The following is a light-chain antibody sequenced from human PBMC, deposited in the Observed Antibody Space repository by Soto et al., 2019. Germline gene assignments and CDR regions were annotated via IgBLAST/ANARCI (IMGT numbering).Light chain of an antibody. J-gene: IGKJ4*01. Sequence: LGERXTXXCXSXXXVLYSAXXXNYLTWYQQKPGQPPKLLIYWASTRESGVPDRFSGSGSGTDFTLTISSLQAEDVAVYYCQQYYITPLTFGGGTKVEIK. CDR2: WAS. CDR3: QQYYITPLT. V-gene: IGKV4-1*01. CDR1: XXVLYSAXXXNY.